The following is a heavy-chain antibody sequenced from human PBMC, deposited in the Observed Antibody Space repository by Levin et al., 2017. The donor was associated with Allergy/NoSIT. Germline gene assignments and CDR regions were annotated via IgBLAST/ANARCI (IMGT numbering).Heavy chain of an antibody. CDR1: GFSLSTSGMC. Sequence: SQTLSLTCTFSGFSLSTSGMCVSWIRQPPGKALEWLARVDWDDDKNYNTPLKTRLTISKDTSKNQVVLTMTNMDPVDTATYYCARSTRDSSSWYPFDYWGQGTLVTVSS. CDR2: VDWDDDK. V-gene: IGHV2-70*11. J-gene: IGHJ4*02. CDR3: ARSTRDSSSWYPFDY. D-gene: IGHD6-13*01.